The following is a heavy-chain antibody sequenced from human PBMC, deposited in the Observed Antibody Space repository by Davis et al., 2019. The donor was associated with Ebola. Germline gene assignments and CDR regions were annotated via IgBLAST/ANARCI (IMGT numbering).Heavy chain of an antibody. V-gene: IGHV5-51*01. D-gene: IGHD3-9*01. CDR2: IYPGDSDT. J-gene: IGHJ6*02. CDR1: GYSFTSYW. Sequence: GESLKISCKGSGYSFTSYWIGWVRQMPGKGLEWMGIIYPGDSDTRYSPSFQGQVTISADKSISTAYLQWSSLKASDTALYYCAKDFTIFSYGMDVWGQGTTVTVSS. CDR3: AKDFTIFSYGMDV.